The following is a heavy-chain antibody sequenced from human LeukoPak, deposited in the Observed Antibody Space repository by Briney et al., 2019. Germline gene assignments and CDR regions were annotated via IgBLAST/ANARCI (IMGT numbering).Heavy chain of an antibody. D-gene: IGHD4/OR15-4a*01. CDR3: ARGYAYGPNYYFDY. CDR2: IYYSGST. CDR1: GGSISNYY. J-gene: IGHJ4*02. Sequence: SETLSLTCSFSGGSISNYYWSWVRQPPGKGLEWIGYIYYSGSTDYNPSLKSRVTISIDTSKNHFSLRLSSAIAADTASYYCARGYAYGPNYYFDYWGQGALVTVSS. V-gene: IGHV4-59*01.